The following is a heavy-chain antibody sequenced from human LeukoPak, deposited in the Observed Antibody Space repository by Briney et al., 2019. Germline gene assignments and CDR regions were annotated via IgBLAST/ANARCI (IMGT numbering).Heavy chain of an antibody. V-gene: IGHV1-46*01. J-gene: IGHJ6*02. CDR2: INPSGGST. CDR1: GYTFTSYY. D-gene: IGHD3-9*01. CDR3: ARDQSGTYYDILTGYYLDDYYYYYGMDV. Sequence: GASVKVSCKASGYTFTSYYMHWVRQAPGQGLEWMGIINPSGGSTSYAQKFQGRVTMTRDTSTSTVYMELSSLRSEDTAVYYCARDQSGTYYDILTGYYLDDYYYYYGMDVWGQGTRSPSP.